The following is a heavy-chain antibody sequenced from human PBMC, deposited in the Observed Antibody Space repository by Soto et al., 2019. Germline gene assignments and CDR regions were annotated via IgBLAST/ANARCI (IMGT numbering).Heavy chain of an antibody. CDR1: GFTFSSYA. J-gene: IGHJ4*02. D-gene: IGHD3-3*01. Sequence: GGSLRLSCAASGFTFSSYAMSWVRQAPGKGLEWVSAISGSGGSTYYADSVKGRFTISRDNSMNTLYLQMNSLRAKDTAVYYCAKDAPYDFWSGYPYYFDYWGQGTLVTVSS. CDR2: ISGSGGST. V-gene: IGHV3-23*01. CDR3: AKDAPYDFWSGYPYYFDY.